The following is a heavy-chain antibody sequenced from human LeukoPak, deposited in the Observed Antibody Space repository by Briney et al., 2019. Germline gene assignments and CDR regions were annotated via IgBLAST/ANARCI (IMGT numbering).Heavy chain of an antibody. Sequence: GASVKVSCKASGYTFTGYYMHWVRQAPGQGFEWMGWINPNSGGTNYAQKFQGRVTMTRDTSISTAYMELSRLRSDDTAVYYCARDRLGYYDSSGYYAPLDYWGQGTLVTVSS. J-gene: IGHJ4*02. CDR1: GYTFTGYY. CDR2: INPNSGGT. V-gene: IGHV1-2*02. D-gene: IGHD3-22*01. CDR3: ARDRLGYYDSSGYYAPLDY.